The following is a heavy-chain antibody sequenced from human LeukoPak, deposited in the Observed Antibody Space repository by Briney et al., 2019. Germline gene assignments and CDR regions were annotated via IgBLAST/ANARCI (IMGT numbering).Heavy chain of an antibody. CDR2: INHSGST. V-gene: IGHV4-34*01. CDR1: GGSFSGYY. CDR3: ARLSGNYYDSSGYFPFDY. Sequence: SETLSLTCAVYGGSFSGYYWSWIRQPPGEGLEWIGEINHSGSTNYNPSLKSRVTISVDTPKNQFSLKLSSVTAADTAVYYCARLSGNYYDSSGYFPFDYWGQGTLVTVSS. J-gene: IGHJ4*02. D-gene: IGHD3-22*01.